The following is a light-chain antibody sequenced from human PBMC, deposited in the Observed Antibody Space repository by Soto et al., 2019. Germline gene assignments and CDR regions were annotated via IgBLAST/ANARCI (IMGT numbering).Light chain of an antibody. CDR3: QQYGSSPRLT. J-gene: IGKJ4*01. CDR1: QSVSSS. V-gene: IGKV3-20*01. Sequence: EIVLTHSPATLSLSPCERATLSFSASQSVSSSLAWYQQKPGQAPRLLIYDTSSRATGVPDRYSASGSGTDFTLTISRLEPEDFAVFFCQQYGSSPRLTFGGGTKVDNK. CDR2: DTS.